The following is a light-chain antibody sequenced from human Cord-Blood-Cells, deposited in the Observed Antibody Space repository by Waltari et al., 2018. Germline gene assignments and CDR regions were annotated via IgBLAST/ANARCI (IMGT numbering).Light chain of an antibody. V-gene: IGKV1-39*01. CDR2: AAS. CDR1: QSISSY. J-gene: IGKJ3*01. Sequence: DIHMTQSPSSLSASVGDRVTMTCRASQSISSYLNWYQQKPGKAPKLLIYAASSLQSGVPSRFSGSGSGTDFTLTISSLQPEDFATYYCQQSYSTPGTFGPGTKVDIK. CDR3: QQSYSTPGT.